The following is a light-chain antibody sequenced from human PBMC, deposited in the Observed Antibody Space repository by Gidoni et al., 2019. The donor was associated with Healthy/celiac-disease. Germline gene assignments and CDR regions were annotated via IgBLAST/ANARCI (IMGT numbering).Light chain of an antibody. Sequence: DIQMTQSPSSLSASVGDRVTITCRASQSISSYLNWYQQKPVKDPKLLIYAASSLQSGVPSMFSSSGSGTDFTLTISSMQPEDFATYYCQQNYSTPRTFGQGTKVEIK. CDR3: QQNYSTPRT. CDR2: AAS. V-gene: IGKV1-39*01. CDR1: QSISSY. J-gene: IGKJ1*01.